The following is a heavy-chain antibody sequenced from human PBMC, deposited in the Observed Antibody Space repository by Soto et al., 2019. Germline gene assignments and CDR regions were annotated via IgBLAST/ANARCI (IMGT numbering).Heavy chain of an antibody. Sequence: LRLSCAASGFTFSGYSMNWVRQAPGKGLEWISYISSGSKTIFYADSVKGRFSISRDNAKNSQYLQMNSLRDEDTAVYFCAREDILGARSFDYWGQGTLVTVSS. CDR3: AREDILGARSFDY. CDR1: GFTFSGYS. V-gene: IGHV3-48*02. CDR2: ISSGSKTI. D-gene: IGHD1-26*01. J-gene: IGHJ4*02.